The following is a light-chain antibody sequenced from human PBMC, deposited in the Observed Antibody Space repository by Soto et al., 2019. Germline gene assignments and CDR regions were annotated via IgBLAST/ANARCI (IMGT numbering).Light chain of an antibody. CDR3: QQYNSYSRT. Sequence: DIHMTQSPSTLSASVGDRVTITCRASQSISSWLAWYQQKPGKAPKVLIYKASGLQSGVPSRFRGSGSGTEFTLTISSLQPDDFATYYCQQYNSYSRTFGQGTKLEIK. CDR1: QSISSW. V-gene: IGKV1-5*03. J-gene: IGKJ2*01. CDR2: KAS.